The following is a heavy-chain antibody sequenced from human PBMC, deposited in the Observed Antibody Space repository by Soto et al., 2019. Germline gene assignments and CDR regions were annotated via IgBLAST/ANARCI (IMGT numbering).Heavy chain of an antibody. CDR2: INPSGGST. CDR1: GYTFTSYY. D-gene: IGHD3-10*01. CDR3: ARDWPYYYGSGKNGMDV. Sequence: ASVKVSCKASGYTFTSYYMHWVRQAPGQGLEWMGNINPSGGSTSYAQKFQGRVTMTRDTSTSTVYMELSSLRSEDTAVYYCARDWPYYYGSGKNGMDVWGQGTTVTVSS. J-gene: IGHJ6*02. V-gene: IGHV1-46*01.